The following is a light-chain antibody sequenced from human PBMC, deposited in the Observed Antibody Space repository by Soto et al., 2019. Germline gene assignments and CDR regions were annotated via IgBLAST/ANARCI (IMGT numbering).Light chain of an antibody. J-gene: IGKJ2*01. Sequence: DIQMTQSPFSLSASVGDRVTITCRVSQGIRNYLGWFQQKPGEAPKRLIHATSSLEGGVPSRFSGSGSGTEFTLTISSLQPEDFATYYCLQHNSYPYTFGQGTKLEIK. CDR1: QGIRNY. CDR2: ATS. CDR3: LQHNSYPYT. V-gene: IGKV1-17*01.